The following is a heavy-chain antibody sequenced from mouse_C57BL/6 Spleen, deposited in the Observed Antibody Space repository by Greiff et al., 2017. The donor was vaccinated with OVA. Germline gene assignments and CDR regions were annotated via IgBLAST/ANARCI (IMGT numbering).Heavy chain of an antibody. CDR1: GFTFSDYG. CDR2: ISSGSSTI. CDR3: ASPFDYDDYAMDY. D-gene: IGHD2-4*01. Sequence: EVQLVESGGGLVKPGGSLKLSCAASGFTFSDYGMHWVRQAPEKGLEWVAYISSGSSTIYYADTVKGRFTISRDNAKNTLFLQMTSLRSEDTAMYYRASPFDYDDYAMDYWGQGTSVTVSS. J-gene: IGHJ4*01. V-gene: IGHV5-17*01.